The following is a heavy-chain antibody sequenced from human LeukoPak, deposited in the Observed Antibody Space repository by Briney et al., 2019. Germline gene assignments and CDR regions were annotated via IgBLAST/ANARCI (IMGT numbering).Heavy chain of an antibody. CDR2: IYYSGST. J-gene: IGHJ4*02. D-gene: IGHD1-26*01. Sequence: PSETLSLTCTVSGGSISSSSYYWSWIRQPPGKGLEWIGSIYYSGSTYYNPSLKSRVTISVDTSKNQFSLKLSSVTAADTAVYYCARDSGSYFSYFDYWGQGTLVTVSS. V-gene: IGHV4-39*07. CDR3: ARDSGSYFSYFDY. CDR1: GGSISSSSYY.